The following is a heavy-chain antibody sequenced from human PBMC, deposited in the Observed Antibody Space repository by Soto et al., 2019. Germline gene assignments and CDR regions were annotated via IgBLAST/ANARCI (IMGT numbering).Heavy chain of an antibody. J-gene: IGHJ3*02. Sequence: QLQLQESGPGLVKPSETLSLTCTVSGGSISSSSYYWGWIRQPPGKGLEWIGSIYYSGSTYYNPSLKSRVPISVDTSKNQFSLKLSSVTAADTAVYYCARQEANTIFGVVMQVDIWGQGTMVTVSS. CDR3: ARQEANTIFGVVMQVDI. CDR1: GGSISSSSYY. CDR2: IYYSGST. D-gene: IGHD3-3*01. V-gene: IGHV4-39*01.